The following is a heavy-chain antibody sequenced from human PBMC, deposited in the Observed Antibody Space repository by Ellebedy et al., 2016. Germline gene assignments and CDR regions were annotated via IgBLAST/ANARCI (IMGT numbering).Heavy chain of an antibody. CDR1: GGSISSGGYY. D-gene: IGHD2-2*01. J-gene: IGHJ4*02. CDR3: ARDSRSCSSTSCYQGRVDY. CDR2: IYYSGST. V-gene: IGHV4-31*03. Sequence: SETLSLTXTVSGGSISSGGYYWSWIRQHPGKGLEWIGYIYYSGSTYYNPSLKSRVTISVDTSKNQFSLKLSSVTAADTAVYYCARDSRSCSSTSCYQGRVDYWGQGTLVTVSS.